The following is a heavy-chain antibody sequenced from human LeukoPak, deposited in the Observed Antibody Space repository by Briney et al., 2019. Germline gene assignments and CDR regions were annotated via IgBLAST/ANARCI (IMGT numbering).Heavy chain of an antibody. CDR1: GYTFITYG. Sequence: GASVKVSCKASGYTFITYGLSWVRQAPGQGLEWMGIINPSGGSTSYAQKFQGRVTMTRDMSTSTVYMELSSLRSEDTAVYYCARLGRSYAFDIWGQGTMVTVSS. D-gene: IGHD4-17*01. J-gene: IGHJ3*02. V-gene: IGHV1-46*01. CDR2: INPSGGST. CDR3: ARLGRSYAFDI.